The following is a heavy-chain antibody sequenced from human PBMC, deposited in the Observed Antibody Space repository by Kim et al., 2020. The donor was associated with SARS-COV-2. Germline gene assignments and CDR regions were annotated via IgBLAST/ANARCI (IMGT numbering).Heavy chain of an antibody. Sequence: SGSTNYNPPLKSRATMSADTSKNRLSLKLSSVTAADTAVYYCARSSADYWGQGALVTVSS. CDR3: ARSSADY. CDR2: SGST. V-gene: IGHV4-59*10. J-gene: IGHJ4*02.